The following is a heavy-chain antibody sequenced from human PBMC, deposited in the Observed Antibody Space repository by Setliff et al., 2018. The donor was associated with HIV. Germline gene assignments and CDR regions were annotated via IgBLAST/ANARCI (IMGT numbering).Heavy chain of an antibody. CDR3: AKVLNLYNYMDA. Sequence: SETLSLTCNVSGGSISTYYWSWIRQPPGKGLEWLGYVSYSGSTNFNPSLESRLAMSADMSKNHFSLKLSSVTAADTAVYYCAKVLNLYNYMDAWGKGTTVTVSS. V-gene: IGHV4-59*12. CDR1: GGSISTYY. J-gene: IGHJ6*03. CDR2: VSYSGST. D-gene: IGHD3-9*01.